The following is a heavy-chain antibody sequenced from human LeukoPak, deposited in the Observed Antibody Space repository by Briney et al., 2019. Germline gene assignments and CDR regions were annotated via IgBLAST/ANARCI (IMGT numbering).Heavy chain of an antibody. J-gene: IGHJ6*03. Sequence: PSETLSLTCAVSGYSISSGYYWGWIRQPPGKGLEWIGSIYHSGSTYYNPSLKSRVTISVDTSKNQFSLKLSSVTAADTAVYYCASPGYCPTCYYMDVWGQGTTVTVSS. CDR1: GYSISSGYY. CDR2: IYHSGST. D-gene: IGHD2-8*01. V-gene: IGHV4-38-2*01. CDR3: ASPGYCPTCYYMDV.